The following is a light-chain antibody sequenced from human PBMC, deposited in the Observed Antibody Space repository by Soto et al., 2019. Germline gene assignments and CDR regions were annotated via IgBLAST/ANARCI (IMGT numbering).Light chain of an antibody. V-gene: IGKV3-20*01. Sequence: EIVLTQSPGTLSLSPGERATLSCRTSQSVSSSYLAWYQQKPGQAPRLLIYGASSRATGIPDRFSGSGSGTDFTLTITRLEPEDFSVYYCQIYDSSLYTFAQGTKLEIK. CDR3: QIYDSSLYT. CDR1: QSVSSSY. J-gene: IGKJ2*01. CDR2: GAS.